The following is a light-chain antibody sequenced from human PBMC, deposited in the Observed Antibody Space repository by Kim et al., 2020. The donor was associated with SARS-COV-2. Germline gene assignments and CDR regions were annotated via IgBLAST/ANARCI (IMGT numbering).Light chain of an antibody. V-gene: IGKV1-8*01. Sequence: SASKGDRVTITCRARQGISSYLAWYQQKPGKAPKLLSYAASTLQSGVPSRFSGSGSGTDFTLTISCLQSEDFATYYCQQYYSYPYSFGQGTKLEI. J-gene: IGKJ2*03. CDR3: QQYYSYPYS. CDR1: QGISSY. CDR2: AAS.